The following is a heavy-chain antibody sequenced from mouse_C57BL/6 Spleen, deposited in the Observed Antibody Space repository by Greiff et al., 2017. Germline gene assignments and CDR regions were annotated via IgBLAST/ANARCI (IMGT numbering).Heavy chain of an antibody. CDR1: GYTFTSYW. CDR3: ARGGNTTVVDHWYFDV. Sequence: VQLQQPGAELVMPGASVKLSCKASGYTFTSYWMHWVKQRPGQGLEWIGEIDPSDSYTNYNQKFKGKSTLTVDKSSGTAYMQLSSLTSEDSAVYYCARGGNTTVVDHWYFDVWGTGTTVTVSS. D-gene: IGHD1-1*01. V-gene: IGHV1-69*01. CDR2: IDPSDSYT. J-gene: IGHJ1*03.